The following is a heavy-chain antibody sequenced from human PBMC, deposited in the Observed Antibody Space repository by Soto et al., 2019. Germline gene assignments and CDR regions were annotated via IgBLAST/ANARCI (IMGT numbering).Heavy chain of an antibody. Sequence: EILSLTCTVSGRSISSYYWSWIRQPPGKGLEWVGYIYDIGSTDYNPSLKSRVIISGDTSKNQFSLKLSSVTAADTAVYYCARHLTYCSDGSCYSDFPYYGMDVWGQGTTVNVSS. CDR2: IYDIGST. CDR1: GRSISSYY. V-gene: IGHV4-59*08. D-gene: IGHD2-15*01. CDR3: ARHLTYCSDGSCYSDFPYYGMDV. J-gene: IGHJ6*02.